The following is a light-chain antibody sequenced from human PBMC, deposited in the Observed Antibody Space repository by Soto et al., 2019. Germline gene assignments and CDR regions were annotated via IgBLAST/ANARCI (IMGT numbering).Light chain of an antibody. J-gene: IGKJ1*01. CDR3: QQYNNYSWT. CDR2: GAS. V-gene: IGKV3-15*01. CDR1: QSVSSN. Sequence: EIGMIQSPATLSEYTGERATLPCRASQSVSSNLAWYQQKPGQAPRLLIYGASTRATGIPARFSGSGSGTEFTLTISSLQSEDFAVYYCQQYNNYSWTFGHGSKVDIK.